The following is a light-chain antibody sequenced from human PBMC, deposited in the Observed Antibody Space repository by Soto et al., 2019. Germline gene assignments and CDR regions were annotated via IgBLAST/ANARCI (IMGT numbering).Light chain of an antibody. J-gene: IGKJ5*01. Sequence: ELGLTQSRAPLSVSPGESDTLSCRASQSVSSNLAWHQQKPGQAPRILMYYASTRATGISARFSGSGSGTEFTLTVSSLQSEDFAVCSGQQDHNLPIPFGKGTRREIK. V-gene: IGKV3-15*01. CDR2: YAS. CDR3: QQDHNLPIP. CDR1: QSVSSN.